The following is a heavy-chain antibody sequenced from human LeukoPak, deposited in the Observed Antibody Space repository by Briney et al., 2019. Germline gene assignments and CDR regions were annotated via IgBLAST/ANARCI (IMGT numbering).Heavy chain of an antibody. D-gene: IGHD3-10*01. Sequence: GGSLRLSCAASGFTFRSYSMNWVRQAPGKGLEWVSSISSSSTYIYYADSVKGRFTISRDNAKNSLYQQMNSLRAEDTAVYYCARERGDVIAGFDFWGQGTLVTVSS. CDR1: GFTFRSYS. V-gene: IGHV3-21*01. J-gene: IGHJ4*02. CDR3: ARERGDVIAGFDF. CDR2: ISSSSTYI.